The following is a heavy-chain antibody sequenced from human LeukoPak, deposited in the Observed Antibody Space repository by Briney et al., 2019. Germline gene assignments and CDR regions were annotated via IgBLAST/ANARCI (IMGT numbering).Heavy chain of an antibody. CDR3: ARDLGIAAADHYYYYYMDV. Sequence: SQTLSLTCAISGDSVSSNSAAWNWIRQSPSRGLEWLGRTYYRSKWYNDYAVSVKSRITINPDTSKNQFSLQLNSVTSEDTAVYYCARDLGIAAADHYYYYYMDVWGKGTTVTVSS. CDR1: GDSVSSNSAA. CDR2: TYYRSKWYN. V-gene: IGHV6-1*01. J-gene: IGHJ6*03. D-gene: IGHD6-13*01.